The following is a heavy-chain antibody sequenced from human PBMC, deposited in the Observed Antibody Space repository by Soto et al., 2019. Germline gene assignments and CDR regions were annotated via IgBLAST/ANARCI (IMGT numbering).Heavy chain of an antibody. J-gene: IGHJ4*02. Sequence: SETLSLTCTVSGGSISSYYWSWIRQPPGKGLEWIGYIYYSGSTNYNPSLKSRVTISVDTSKNQFSLKLSSVTAADTAVYYCAGDLGYYGSRSYFRGSPWGQGTLVTVSS. CDR1: GGSISSYY. V-gene: IGHV4-59*01. CDR3: AGDLGYYGSRSYFRGSP. D-gene: IGHD3-10*01. CDR2: IYYSGST.